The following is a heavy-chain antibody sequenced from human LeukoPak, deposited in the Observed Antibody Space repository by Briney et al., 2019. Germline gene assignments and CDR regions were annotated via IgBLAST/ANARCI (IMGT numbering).Heavy chain of an antibody. V-gene: IGHV4-59*01. Sequence: SETLSLTCTVSGGSISSYYWSWIRQPPGKGLEWIGYIYYSGSTNYNPSLKSRVTISVDTSKNQFSLKLSSVTAADTAVYYCARAATQEIYGDYPNPYYYYYGMDVWGEGTTVTVSS. CDR3: ARAATQEIYGDYPNPYYYYYGMDV. D-gene: IGHD4-17*01. CDR2: IYYSGST. J-gene: IGHJ6*04. CDR1: GGSISSYY.